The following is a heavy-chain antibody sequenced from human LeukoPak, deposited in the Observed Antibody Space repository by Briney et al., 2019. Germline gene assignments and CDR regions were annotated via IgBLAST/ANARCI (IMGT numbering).Heavy chain of an antibody. CDR2: INPSGGST. V-gene: IGHV1-46*01. J-gene: IGHJ4*02. CDR3: ASDLLGSGWGPYFDN. Sequence: GASVKVSYKASGSYNMHWVRQAPGQGLEWMGMINPSGGSTSYAQNFQGTVTVTRDTSTTTVYMELSSLRSEDTAVYFCASDLLGSGWGPYFDNWGQGTQVTVSS. CDR1: GSYN. D-gene: IGHD6-19*01.